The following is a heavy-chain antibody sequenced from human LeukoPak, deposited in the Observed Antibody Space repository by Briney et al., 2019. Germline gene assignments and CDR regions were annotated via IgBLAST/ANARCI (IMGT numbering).Heavy chain of an antibody. D-gene: IGHD2-2*01. V-gene: IGHV1-2*06. CDR2: INPNSGGT. Sequence: ASVKVSCKASEYTFTGYYMHWVRQAPGQGLEWMGRINPNSGGTNYAQKFQGRVTMTRDTSISTAYMELSRLRSDDTAVYYCARRGYCSSTSCCLFDYWGQGTLVTVSS. CDR3: ARRGYCSSTSCCLFDY. J-gene: IGHJ4*02. CDR1: EYTFTGYY.